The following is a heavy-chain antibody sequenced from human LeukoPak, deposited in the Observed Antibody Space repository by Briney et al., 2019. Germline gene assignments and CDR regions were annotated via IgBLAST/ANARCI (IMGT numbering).Heavy chain of an antibody. CDR3: AEDWGYGSGTYYDG. Sequence: PGGSLRLSCAASGMTFNSYAMSWVRQAPGKGLEWVSAITNSGGSTYYADSVKGRFTISRDNSKNTLYLQMNSLRAEDTAVYYCAEDWGYGSGTYYDGWGQGTLVTVSS. J-gene: IGHJ4*02. V-gene: IGHV3-23*01. D-gene: IGHD3-10*01. CDR1: GMTFNSYA. CDR2: ITNSGGST.